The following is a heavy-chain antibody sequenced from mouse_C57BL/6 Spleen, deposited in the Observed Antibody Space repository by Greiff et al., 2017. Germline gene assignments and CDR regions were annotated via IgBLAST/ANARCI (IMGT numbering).Heavy chain of an antibody. Sequence: QVHVTQPGAELVRPGTSVKLSCKASGYTFTSYRKHWVKQRPGQGLEWIGVIDPSDSYTNFNQKFKGKATLTVDTSSSTAYMQLSSLTSEDSAVYYCARKRMVTTDWYFDVGGTGTAVTVSS. D-gene: IGHD2-2*01. CDR1: GYTFTSYR. V-gene: IGHV1-59*01. CDR2: IDPSDSYT. J-gene: IGHJ1*03. CDR3: ARKRMVTTDWYFDV.